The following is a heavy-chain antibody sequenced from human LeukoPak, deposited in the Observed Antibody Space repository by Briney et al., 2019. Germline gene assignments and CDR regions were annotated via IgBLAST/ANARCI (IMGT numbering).Heavy chain of an antibody. V-gene: IGHV4-59*03. CDR2: IYNSGST. J-gene: IGHJ4*02. D-gene: IGHD3-22*01. CDR3: GRLGDSRAYYLFDY. CDR1: GGSMSSYC. Sequence: SETLSFTCTVSGGSMSSYCWRWIRQPPGKGLEWIGYIYNSGSTNYNPSLKSRVIISVDTSKNQLSLILMSVTAADTTVEFCGRLGDSRAYYLFDYWGRGALFTVSS.